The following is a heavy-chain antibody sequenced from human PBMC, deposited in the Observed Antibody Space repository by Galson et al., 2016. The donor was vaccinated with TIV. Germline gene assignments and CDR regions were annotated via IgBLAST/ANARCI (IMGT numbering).Heavy chain of an antibody. CDR1: GYSISTGYF. CDR2: VYQSGRT. CDR3: ARHDYVNSAVLGLYGMDV. Sequence: ETLSLTCVVSGYSISTGYFWGWIRRPPGKGLDWIGSVYQSGRTYYNPSLKSRVTVSLDTSKKQFSLKLTSVTAADTAVYYWARHDYVNSAVLGLYGMDVWGQGTTFTVAS. D-gene: IGHD4-11*01. J-gene: IGHJ6*02. V-gene: IGHV4-38-2*01.